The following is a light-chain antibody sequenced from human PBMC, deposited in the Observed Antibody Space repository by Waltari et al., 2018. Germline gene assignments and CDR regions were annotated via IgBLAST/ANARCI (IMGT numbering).Light chain of an antibody. V-gene: IGKV3-15*01. CDR1: QSVSSN. Sequence: EKVMTQSPATLSVSPGERATLSCRASQSVSSNLAWYQQKPGQAPRLLIYGASTRATGVPARFSGRGSGTEFTLTISSLQSEDFAVYYCQQYYNWPPWTFGQGTKVEIK. CDR2: GAS. CDR3: QQYYNWPPWT. J-gene: IGKJ1*01.